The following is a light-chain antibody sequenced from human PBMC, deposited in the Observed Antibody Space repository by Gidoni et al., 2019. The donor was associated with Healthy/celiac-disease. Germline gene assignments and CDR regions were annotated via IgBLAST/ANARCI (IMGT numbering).Light chain of an antibody. CDR2: SNN. Sequence: QSVLTQPPSASGTPGQRVTHSCSGSSSNIGRNTVNWYQQLPGTAPKLLIYSNNKRPSGVPDRFSGSKSGTAASLAISGLQSEDEADYYCAAWDDSLNVVVFGGGTKLTVL. V-gene: IGLV1-44*01. CDR3: AAWDDSLNVVV. J-gene: IGLJ2*01. CDR1: SSNIGRNT.